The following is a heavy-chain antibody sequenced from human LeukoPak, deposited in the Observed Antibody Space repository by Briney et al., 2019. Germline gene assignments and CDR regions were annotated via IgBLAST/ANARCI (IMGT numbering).Heavy chain of an antibody. CDR3: STAKFDN. CDR1: GFPPSSFR. CDR2: INIDSITV. Sequence: GGSPGLSCAAPGFPPSSFRINWGRQAPGEGLEWVSYINIDSITVNYADSVKGRFTISRDNAKNSLYLQMNSLRAEDTAVYYCSTAKFDNWGQGTLVTVSS. V-gene: IGHV3-48*01. J-gene: IGHJ4*02.